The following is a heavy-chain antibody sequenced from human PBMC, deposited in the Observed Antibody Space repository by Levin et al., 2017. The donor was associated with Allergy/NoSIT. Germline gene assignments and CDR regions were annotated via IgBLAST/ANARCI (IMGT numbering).Heavy chain of an antibody. D-gene: IGHD1-26*01. J-gene: IGHJ4*02. Sequence: SGPTLVKPTQTLTLTCTFSGFSLSTSGMCVSWIRQPPGKALEWLARIDWDDDKYYSTSLRTRRTISKDTFRNQVVLTMTNMDPVDTATYFCALRRVDKWSYDYWGQGTLVTVSS. CDR2: IDWDDDK. V-gene: IGHV2-70*12. CDR3: ALRRVDKWSYDY. CDR1: GFSLSTSGMC.